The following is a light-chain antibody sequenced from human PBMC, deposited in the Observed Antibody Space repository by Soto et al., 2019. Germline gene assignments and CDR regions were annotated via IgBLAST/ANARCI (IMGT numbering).Light chain of an antibody. CDR2: DAS. V-gene: IGKV1-5*01. CDR1: QTNRSW. Sequence: IQTTHSPPTLSASVGDRTTITYRSSQTNRSWLAWYHQKPGKAPKLLIYDASSLESGVQARFSGSGSGTEFTLTIRSLQADDVAVYYCQQYYSYRWTFGQGTKVDIK. J-gene: IGKJ1*01. CDR3: QQYYSYRWT.